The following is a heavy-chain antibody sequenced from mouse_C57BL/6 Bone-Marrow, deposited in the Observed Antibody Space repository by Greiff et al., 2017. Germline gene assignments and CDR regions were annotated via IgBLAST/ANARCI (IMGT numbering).Heavy chain of an antibody. CDR1: GFNIKDDY. V-gene: IGHV14-4*01. J-gene: IGHJ3*01. D-gene: IGHD4-1*01. Sequence: EVQLQQSGAELVRPGASVKLSCTASGFNIKDDYMHWVKQRPEQGLEWIGWIVPENGDTAYASQFQGKATLTADQSSSTAYMQLSSLTSEDSAVYCGARWDWGAWFAYWGQGTLVTVSA. CDR3: ARWDWGAWFAY. CDR2: IVPENGDT.